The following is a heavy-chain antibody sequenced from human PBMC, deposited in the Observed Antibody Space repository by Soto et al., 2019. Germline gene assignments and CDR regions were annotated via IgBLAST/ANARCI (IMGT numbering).Heavy chain of an antibody. CDR2: IYPGDSDT. V-gene: IGHV5-51*01. D-gene: IGHD7-27*01. CDR3: ARLTKLTGDSDAFDI. J-gene: IGHJ3*02. CDR1: GYSFTSYW. Sequence: PGESLKISCKGSGYSFTSYWIGWVRQMPGKGLEWMGIIYPGDSDTRYSPSFQGQVTISADKSVSTAYLQWSSLKASDTAMYYCARLTKLTGDSDAFDIWGQGTMVTVSS.